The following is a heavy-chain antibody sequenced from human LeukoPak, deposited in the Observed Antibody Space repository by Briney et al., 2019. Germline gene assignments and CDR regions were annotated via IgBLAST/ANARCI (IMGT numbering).Heavy chain of an antibody. J-gene: IGHJ5*02. CDR3: ARSIVVVPVEFDP. D-gene: IGHD2-2*01. Sequence: ASVKVSCKASGYTFTSYAMHWVRQAPGQRLEWMGWINAGNGNTKYSQKFQGRVTITRDTSASTAYMELSSLRSEDTAVYYCARSIVVVPVEFDPWGQGTQVTVSS. CDR1: GYTFTSYA. CDR2: INAGNGNT. V-gene: IGHV1-3*01.